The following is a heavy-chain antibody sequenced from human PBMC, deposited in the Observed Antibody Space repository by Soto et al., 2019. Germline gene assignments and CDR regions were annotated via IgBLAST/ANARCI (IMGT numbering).Heavy chain of an antibody. CDR2: IIPILGIA. Sequence: QVQLVQSGAEVKKPGSSVKVSCKASGGTFSSYTISWVRQAPGQGLEWMGRIIPILGIANYAQKFQGRVTITADKSTSTAYMERSSLRSEATAVYYFATLPPVVMYYWCQGTLVTVSS. J-gene: IGHJ4*02. D-gene: IGHD3-16*01. V-gene: IGHV1-69*02. CDR3: ATLPPVVMYY. CDR1: GGTFSSYT.